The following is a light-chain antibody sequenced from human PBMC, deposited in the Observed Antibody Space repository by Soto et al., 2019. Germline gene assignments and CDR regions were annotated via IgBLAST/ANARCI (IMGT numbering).Light chain of an antibody. V-gene: IGLV1-44*01. CDR3: AAWDDSLNGL. J-gene: IGLJ2*01. Sequence: QLVLTQPPSASGTPGQRVTISCSGSSSNIGSNAVNWYQQLPGTAPKLLIYSTNQRPSGVPDRFSGSKSGTSASLAISGLQSEDEADYYCAAWDDSLNGLFGGGTKVTVL. CDR2: STN. CDR1: SSNIGSNA.